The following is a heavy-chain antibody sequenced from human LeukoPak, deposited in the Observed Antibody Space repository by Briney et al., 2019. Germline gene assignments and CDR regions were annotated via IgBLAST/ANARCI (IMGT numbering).Heavy chain of an antibody. D-gene: IGHD1-26*01. J-gene: IGHJ4*02. Sequence: PGGSLRLSCEAPGFTFSSYAMGWVRQAPGKGLEWVSVTSESGGSTHYADSVKGRFTIYRDNSKNTLYLQMNSLRAEDTAMYYCAREQDESVGDTLDYWGQGTLVTVSS. CDR1: GFTFSSYA. V-gene: IGHV3-23*01. CDR3: AREQDESVGDTLDY. CDR2: TSESGGST.